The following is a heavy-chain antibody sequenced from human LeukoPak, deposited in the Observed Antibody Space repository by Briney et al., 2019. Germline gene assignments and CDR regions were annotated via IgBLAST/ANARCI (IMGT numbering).Heavy chain of an antibody. V-gene: IGHV1-2*02. CDR2: INPNSGGT. D-gene: IGHD3-22*01. Sequence: ASVKVSCKASGYTFANYDINWVRQATGQGLEWMGWINPNSGGTNYAQKFQGRVTMTRDTSISTAYMELSRLRSDDTAVYYCAREGNYYDSSGFGYWGQGTLVTVSS. J-gene: IGHJ4*02. CDR1: GYTFANYD. CDR3: AREGNYYDSSGFGY.